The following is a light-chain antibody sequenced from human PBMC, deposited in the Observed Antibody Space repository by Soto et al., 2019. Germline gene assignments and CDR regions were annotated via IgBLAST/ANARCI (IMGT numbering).Light chain of an antibody. V-gene: IGKV3-15*01. CDR2: DSS. Sequence: EVVMTQSPATLSVSPGERATLSCRASQSVDSDLAWYQQKPGQAPRLLIYDSSTRATGIPGRFSGSGSGTEFTLTISSLQSEDFAVYYCQHYTNWPPWTFGQGTKVE. CDR1: QSVDSD. J-gene: IGKJ1*01. CDR3: QHYTNWPPWT.